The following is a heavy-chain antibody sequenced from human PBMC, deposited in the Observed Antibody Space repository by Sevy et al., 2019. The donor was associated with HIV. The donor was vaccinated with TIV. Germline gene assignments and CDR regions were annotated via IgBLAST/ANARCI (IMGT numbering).Heavy chain of an antibody. CDR1: GGTFSSYA. CDR2: IIPILGIA. J-gene: IGHJ4*02. CDR3: ARGHHCSCGSCYPYYFDY. V-gene: IGHV1-69*04. Sequence: ASVKVSCKASGGTFSSYAISWVRQAPGQGLEWMGRIIPILGIANYAQKFQGRVTITADKSTSTAYMELSSLRSEDTAVYYCARGHHCSCGSCYPYYFDYWGQGTLVTVSS. D-gene: IGHD2-15*01.